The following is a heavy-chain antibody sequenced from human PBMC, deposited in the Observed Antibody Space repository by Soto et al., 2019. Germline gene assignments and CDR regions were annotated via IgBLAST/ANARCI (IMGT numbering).Heavy chain of an antibody. V-gene: IGHV1-18*01. Sequence: GASVKVSCKASGYTFTSYCISWVRHAPGQGLEWMGWISAYNGNTNYAQKLQGRVTMTTDTSTSTAYMELRSLRSDDTAVYYCARVQTDYIWGSYVAFDYWGQGTLVTVSS. CDR1: GYTFTSYC. J-gene: IGHJ4*02. CDR3: ARVQTDYIWGSYVAFDY. CDR2: ISAYNGNT. D-gene: IGHD3-16*01.